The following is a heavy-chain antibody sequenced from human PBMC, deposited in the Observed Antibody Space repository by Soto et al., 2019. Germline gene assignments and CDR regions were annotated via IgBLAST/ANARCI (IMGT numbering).Heavy chain of an antibody. CDR1: GFSLSTNGVG. Sequence: QITLKESGPTLVEPTQTLTLTCAFSGFSLSTNGVGVGWIRQPPGKALEWLACIYWVYDKRYRPSLRTRLTIIKDNSINQVVLIMSNMEPVDTGTYDCAYRHDYRSSWDSGWFDPWGQGTLVTVSS. J-gene: IGHJ5*02. CDR3: AYRHDYRSSWDSGWFDP. V-gene: IGHV2-5*02. D-gene: IGHD6-13*01. CDR2: IYWVYDK.